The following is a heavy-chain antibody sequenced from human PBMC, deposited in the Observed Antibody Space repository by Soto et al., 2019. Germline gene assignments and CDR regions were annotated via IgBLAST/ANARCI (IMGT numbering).Heavy chain of an antibody. Sequence: ASVPVSCKASGYTFSGSVMHWVRQAPGQRLEWMGWINADNGNTKYSQKFQDRVTLTRDTSASTAYMELSSLRSEDTTVYYCATEIDATTVTSLDDWGQGTLVTVSS. CDR1: GYTFSGSV. D-gene: IGHD4-17*01. CDR2: INADNGNT. V-gene: IGHV1-3*01. CDR3: ATEIDATTVTSLDD. J-gene: IGHJ4*02.